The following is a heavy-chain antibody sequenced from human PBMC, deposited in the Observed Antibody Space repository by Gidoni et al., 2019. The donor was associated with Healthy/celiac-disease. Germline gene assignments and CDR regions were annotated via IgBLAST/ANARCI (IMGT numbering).Heavy chain of an antibody. V-gene: IGHV3-23*01. Sequence: EVQLLESGGGLVQPGGSLRLSCAASGFTFSSYAMSWVRQAPGKGLEWVSAISGSGGSTYYADSVKGRFTISRDNSKNTLYLQMNSLRAEDTAVYYCAKSDNPFYSSSSLFDYWGQGTLVTVSS. J-gene: IGHJ4*02. CDR2: ISGSGGST. CDR1: GFTFSSYA. D-gene: IGHD6-6*01. CDR3: AKSDNPFYSSSSLFDY.